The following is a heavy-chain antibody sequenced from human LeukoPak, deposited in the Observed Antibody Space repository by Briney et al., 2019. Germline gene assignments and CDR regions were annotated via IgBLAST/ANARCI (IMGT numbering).Heavy chain of an antibody. CDR1: IDSVSSNSAA. D-gene: IGHD3-10*01. Sequence: SQTLSLTCAIAIDSVSSNSAAWSWIRQSPSRGLEWLGRTYYRSKRNNNDAISVKSRITSNPDTSKNQFSLQLNSVTPEDTGVYYRARARGYFDLWGRGPLVTVSS. J-gene: IGHJ2*01. CDR3: ARARGYFDL. V-gene: IGHV6-1*01. CDR2: TYYRSKRNN.